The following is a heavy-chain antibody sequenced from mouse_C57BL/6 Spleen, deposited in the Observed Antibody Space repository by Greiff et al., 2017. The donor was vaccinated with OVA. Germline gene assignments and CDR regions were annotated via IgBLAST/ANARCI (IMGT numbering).Heavy chain of an antibody. CDR2: IRSKSSNYAT. V-gene: IGHV10-3*01. J-gene: IGHJ4*01. CDR3: VRDETYYSTSYYAMDY. Sequence: EVQRVESGGGLVQPKGSLKLSCAASGFTFNTYAMHWVRQAPGKGLEWVARIRSKSSNYATYYADSVKDRFTISRDDSQSMLYLQMNNLKTEDTAMYYCVRDETYYSTSYYAMDYWGQGTSVTVSS. D-gene: IGHD2-5*01. CDR1: GFTFNTYA.